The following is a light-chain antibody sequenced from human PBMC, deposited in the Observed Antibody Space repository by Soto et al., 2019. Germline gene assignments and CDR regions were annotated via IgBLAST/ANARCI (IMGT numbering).Light chain of an antibody. CDR2: RAS. J-gene: IGKJ1*01. CDR1: QSLGDN. V-gene: IGKV3-15*01. Sequence: IVMTQSPATLAVSPGDTATLSCRASQSLGDNLAWYQQKPGQAPRLLIFRASTRATGVPARFRATGSGTAFTPTISGLLCEDFAIYYCQQYSKWPPWTFGPGTRLETK. CDR3: QQYSKWPPWT.